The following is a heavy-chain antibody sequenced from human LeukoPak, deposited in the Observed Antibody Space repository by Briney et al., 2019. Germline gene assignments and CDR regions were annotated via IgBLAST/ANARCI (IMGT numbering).Heavy chain of an antibody. CDR1: GFTFDDYT. D-gene: IGHD6-13*01. V-gene: IGHV3-43*01. J-gene: IGHJ4*02. Sequence: PGGSLRLSCAASGFTFDDYTMYWVRQAPGKGLEWVSLISWDGGSTYYADSVKGRYTISRDNSKNSLYLQMNSLRTEDTALYYCAKGGRYTSSWYPFDYWGQGTLVTVSS. CDR2: ISWDGGST. CDR3: AKGGRYTSSWYPFDY.